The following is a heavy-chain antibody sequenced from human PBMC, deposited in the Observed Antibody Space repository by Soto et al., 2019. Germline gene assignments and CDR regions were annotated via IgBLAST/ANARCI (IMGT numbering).Heavy chain of an antibody. CDR1: GYTFTGYY. J-gene: IGHJ5*02. V-gene: IGHV1-2*02. CDR3: ATDPSFRYASDGFDP. D-gene: IGHD3-16*01. Sequence: QVQRVQSGAEVKKPGASVKVSCKASGYTFTGYYMHWVRQAPGQGLEWMGWINPNSGGTNYAQKFQGRVTMTRDTSISTAYMELSRLRSDDTAVYYCATDPSFRYASDGFDPWGQGTLVTVSS. CDR2: INPNSGGT.